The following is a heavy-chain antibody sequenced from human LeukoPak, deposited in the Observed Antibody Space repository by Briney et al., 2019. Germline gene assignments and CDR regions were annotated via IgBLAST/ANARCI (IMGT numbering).Heavy chain of an antibody. V-gene: IGHV3-48*01. Sequence: GGSVRLSCAASGFTFSSYSMNWVRQAPGKGLEWVSYISSSSSTIYYADSVKGRFTISRDNAKNSLYLQMNSLRAEDTAVYYCARDWDYGDYVPHDYWGQGTLVTVSS. CDR1: GFTFSSYS. D-gene: IGHD4-17*01. J-gene: IGHJ4*02. CDR2: ISSSSSTI. CDR3: ARDWDYGDYVPHDY.